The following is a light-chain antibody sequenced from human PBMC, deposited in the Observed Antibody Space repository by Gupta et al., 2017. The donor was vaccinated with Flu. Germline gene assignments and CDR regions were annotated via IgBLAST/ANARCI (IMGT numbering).Light chain of an antibody. CDR1: SSDAGDYGY. J-gene: IGLJ2*01. V-gene: IGLV2-11*01. Sequence: QSALTPPLSVSGSPGQSVTISCTGISSDAGDYGYVSWYQQHPGTAPKLIIDDDSKRPSGVPDRGSGDKSGNTASLTISGLQAEDEAEYYCHSDEGNNSLVVFGGGTKLTVL. CDR3: HSDEGNNSLVV. CDR2: DDS.